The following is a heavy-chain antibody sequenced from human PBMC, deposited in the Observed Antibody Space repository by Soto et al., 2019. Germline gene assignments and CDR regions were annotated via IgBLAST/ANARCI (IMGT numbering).Heavy chain of an antibody. J-gene: IGHJ6*02. CDR1: GGSVSSGSYY. D-gene: IGHD5-18*01. V-gene: IGHV4-61*01. CDR3: ARMNTAMVPYYYYYGMDV. CDR2: IYYSGST. Sequence: SETLSLTCTVSGGSVSSGSYYWSWIRQPPGKGLEWIGYIYYSGSTNYNPSLKSRVTISVDTSKNQFSLKLSSVTAVDTATYYCARMNTAMVPYYYYYGMDVWGQGTTVTVSS.